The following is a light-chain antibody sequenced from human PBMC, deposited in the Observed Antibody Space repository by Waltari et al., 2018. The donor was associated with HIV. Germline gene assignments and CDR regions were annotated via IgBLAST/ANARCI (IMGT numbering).Light chain of an antibody. CDR3: QQYNSYRYT. Sequence: DIQMTQSPSTLFASVGDNVTITCRASQSISSWLAWYQQKPGKAPKLLIYKASSLESGVPSRFSGSGSGTEFTLTISSLQPDDFATYYCQQYNSYRYTFGQGTKLEIK. CDR1: QSISSW. J-gene: IGKJ2*01. CDR2: KAS. V-gene: IGKV1-5*03.